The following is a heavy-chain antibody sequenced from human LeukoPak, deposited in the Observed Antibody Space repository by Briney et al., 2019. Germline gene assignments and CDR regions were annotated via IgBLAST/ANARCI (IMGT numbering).Heavy chain of an antibody. D-gene: IGHD2-15*01. CDR1: GFTFSSYA. CDR2: ISGSGGST. CDR3: ARAVGCSGGSCFFDY. V-gene: IGHV3-23*01. Sequence: PGGSLRLSCAASGFTFSSYAMSWVRQAPGKGLEWVSAISGSGGSTYYADSVKGRFTISRDNAKNSLYLQMNSLRAEDTAVYYCARAVGCSGGSCFFDYWGQGTLVTVSS. J-gene: IGHJ4*02.